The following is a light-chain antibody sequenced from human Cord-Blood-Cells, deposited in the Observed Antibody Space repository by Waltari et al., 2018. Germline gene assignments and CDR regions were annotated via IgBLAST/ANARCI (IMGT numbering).Light chain of an antibody. J-gene: IGLJ2*01. CDR3: SSYAGSNNYVV. CDR1: SRAVCGYNY. CDR2: EVS. Sequence: QSALTQPPSAPGSPGPSLTISSPGTSRAVCGYNYVSLYQQHPGKAPKLMIYEVSTRPSGVPDRFSGSKSGNTASLTVSGLQAEDEADYYCSSYAGSNNYVVFGGGTKLTVL. V-gene: IGLV2-8*01.